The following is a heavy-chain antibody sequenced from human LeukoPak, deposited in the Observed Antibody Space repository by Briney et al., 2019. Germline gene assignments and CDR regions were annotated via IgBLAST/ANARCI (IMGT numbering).Heavy chain of an antibody. V-gene: IGHV1-18*01. CDR3: ARVYCSSTSCPFDY. J-gene: IGHJ4*02. CDR2: ISAYNGNT. D-gene: IGHD2-2*01. CDR1: GYTFTSYG. Sequence: ASVKVSCKASGYTFTSYGISWVRQAPGQGLEWMGWISAYNGNTNYAQKLQGRVTMTTDTSTSTAYTELRSLRSDDTAVYYCARVYCSSTSCPFDYWGQGTLVTVSS.